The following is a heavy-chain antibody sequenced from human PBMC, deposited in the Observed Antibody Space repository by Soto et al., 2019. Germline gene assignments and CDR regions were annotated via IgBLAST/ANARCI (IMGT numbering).Heavy chain of an antibody. J-gene: IGHJ6*02. Sequence: SETLSLTCTVSGGSISSGGYYWSWIRQHPGKGLEWIGYIYYSGSTYYNPSLKSRVTISVDTSKNQFSLKLSSVTAADTAVYYCARDSLDTAMVTYYYYGMDVWGQGTTVTVSS. CDR2: IYYSGST. V-gene: IGHV4-31*03. CDR3: ARDSLDTAMVTYYYYGMDV. D-gene: IGHD5-18*01. CDR1: GGSISSGGYY.